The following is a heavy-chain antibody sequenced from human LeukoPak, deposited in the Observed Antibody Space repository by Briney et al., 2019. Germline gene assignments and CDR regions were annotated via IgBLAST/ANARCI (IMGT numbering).Heavy chain of an antibody. CDR1: GYTFTSYG. J-gene: IGHJ6*02. Sequence: GASVKVSRKASGYTFTSYGISWVRQAPGQGLEWMGWISAYNGNTNYAQKLQGRVTMTTDTSTSTAYMELRSLRSDDTAVYYCARDAESVTIFGVVMRTEYYYYGMDVWGQGTTVTVSS. V-gene: IGHV1-18*01. CDR2: ISAYNGNT. CDR3: ARDAESVTIFGVVMRTEYYYYGMDV. D-gene: IGHD3-3*01.